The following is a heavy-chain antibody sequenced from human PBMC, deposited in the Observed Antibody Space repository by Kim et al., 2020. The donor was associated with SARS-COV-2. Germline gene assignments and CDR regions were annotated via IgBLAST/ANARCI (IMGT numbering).Heavy chain of an antibody. CDR3: ARTMYYDYVWGSQVDAFDI. V-gene: IGHV4-59*08. CDR2: IYYSGST. D-gene: IGHD3-16*01. Sequence: SETLSLTCTVSGGSISSYYWSWIRQPPGKGLEWIGYIYYSGSTNYNPSLKSRVTISVDTSKNQFSLKLSSVTAADTAVYYCARTMYYDYVWGSQVDAFDIWGQGTMVTVSS. CDR1: GGSISSYY. J-gene: IGHJ3*02.